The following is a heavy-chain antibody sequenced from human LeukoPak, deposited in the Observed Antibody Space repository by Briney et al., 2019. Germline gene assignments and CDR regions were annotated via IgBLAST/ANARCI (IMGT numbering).Heavy chain of an antibody. CDR1: GYTFTSYD. CDR3: ARANYDSSGYYYYYYGMDV. CDR2: MNPNSGNT. Sequence: ASVKVSCKASGYTFTSYDINWVRQATGQGLEWMGWMNPNSGNTGYAQKFQGRVTMTRNTSISTVYMELSSLRSEDTAVYYCARANYDSSGYYYYYYGMDVWGQGTTVTVSS. V-gene: IGHV1-8*01. J-gene: IGHJ6*02. D-gene: IGHD3-22*01.